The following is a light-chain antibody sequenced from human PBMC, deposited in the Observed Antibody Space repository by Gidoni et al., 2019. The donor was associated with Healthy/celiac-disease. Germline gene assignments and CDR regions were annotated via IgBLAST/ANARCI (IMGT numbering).Light chain of an antibody. J-gene: IGKJ5*01. Sequence: DIQMTQSPSSLSASVGDRVTITCQASQDISNYLNWYQQKPGKAPKLLIYDASNLETGVPSRFSVSGSGTDFTFTISSLQPEDIATYYCQQYDNLPIPFGQGTRLEIK. CDR3: QQYDNLPIP. V-gene: IGKV1-33*01. CDR1: QDISNY. CDR2: DAS.